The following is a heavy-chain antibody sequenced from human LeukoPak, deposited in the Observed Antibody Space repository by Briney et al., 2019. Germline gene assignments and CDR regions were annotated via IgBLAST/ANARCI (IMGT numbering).Heavy chain of an antibody. CDR2: IIPIFGTA. V-gene: IGHV1-69*13. CDR1: GGTFSSYA. D-gene: IGHD3-9*01. J-gene: IGHJ4*02. CDR3: ARDCSSDFDWLCY. Sequence: SVKVSCKASGGTFSSYAISWVRQAPGQGLEWMGGIIPIFGTANYAQEFQGRVTITADESTSTAYMELSSLRSEDTAVYYCARDCSSDFDWLCYWGQGTLVTVSS.